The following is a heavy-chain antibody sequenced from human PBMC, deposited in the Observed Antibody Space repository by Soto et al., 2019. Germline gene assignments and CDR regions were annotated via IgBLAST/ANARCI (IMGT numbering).Heavy chain of an antibody. V-gene: IGHV1-46*01. CDR1: GYTFTSYY. CDR2: INPSGGST. Sequence: GASVKVSCKASGYTFTSYYMHWVRQAPGQGLEWMGIINPSGGSTSYAQKFQGRVTMTRDTSTSTVYMELSSLRSEDTAVYYCAIDGPYSGSYLGVDYWGQGSLVTVSS. J-gene: IGHJ4*02. D-gene: IGHD1-26*01. CDR3: AIDGPYSGSYLGVDY.